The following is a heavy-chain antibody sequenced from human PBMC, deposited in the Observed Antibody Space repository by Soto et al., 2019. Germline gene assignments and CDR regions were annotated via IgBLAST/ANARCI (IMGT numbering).Heavy chain of an antibody. Sequence: QVQLGQSGGEVKKPGASVKVSCKASGDTVTKYGISWVRQAPGQGLEWLGWISFYNGHTNYALKFQDRITFTTDTATSTASMELRSLTSHDTAVYYCASATSIAVAGKETWGQGTLVTVSS. CDR3: ASATSIAVAGKET. V-gene: IGHV1-18*01. CDR2: ISFYNGHT. J-gene: IGHJ4*02. D-gene: IGHD6-19*01. CDR1: GDTVTKYG.